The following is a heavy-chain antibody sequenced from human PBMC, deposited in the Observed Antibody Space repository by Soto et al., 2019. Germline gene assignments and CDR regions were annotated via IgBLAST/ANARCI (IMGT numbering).Heavy chain of an antibody. Sequence: QVQLVQSGAEVKKPGASVKVSCKASGYTFTSYGISWVRQAPGQGLEWMGWITAYNGNTHYAQKLQGRVNMTTDTSTSTAYMELRSLRSDDTAAYYCARVRYEFTLTPRGYYYYMDVWGKGTTVTVSS. V-gene: IGHV1-18*01. CDR2: ITAYNGNT. CDR3: ARVRYEFTLTPRGYYYYMDV. CDR1: GYTFTSYG. J-gene: IGHJ6*03. D-gene: IGHD1-20*01.